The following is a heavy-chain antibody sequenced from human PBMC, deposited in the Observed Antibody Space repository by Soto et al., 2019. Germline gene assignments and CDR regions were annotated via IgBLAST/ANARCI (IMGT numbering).Heavy chain of an antibody. D-gene: IGHD6-13*01. CDR2: INHSGST. CDR1: GGSFSGYY. V-gene: IGHV4-34*01. J-gene: IGHJ5*02. CDR3: ARGLAAAGNGINVNWFDP. Sequence: TSETLSLTCAVYGGSFSGYYWSWIRQPPGKGLEWIGEINHSGSTNYNPSLKSRVTISVDTSKNQFSLKLSSVTAADTAVYYCARGLAAAGNGINVNWFDPWGQGTLVTVSS.